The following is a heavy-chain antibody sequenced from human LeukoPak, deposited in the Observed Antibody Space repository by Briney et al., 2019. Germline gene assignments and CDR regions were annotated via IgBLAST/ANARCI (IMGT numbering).Heavy chain of an antibody. D-gene: IGHD1-7*01. CDR1: GFTFRNSW. Sequence: PGWSLRLSCAASGFTFRNSWMSWVRPAPGKGLEGVATIWPAGSQKYYMDSVKGRFTISRDNAENSLYLQMNSLRAEDTAVYFCARLMGSATTYDYWGQGTLVTVSS. CDR3: ARLMGSATTYDY. CDR2: IWPAGSQK. V-gene: IGHV3-7*01. J-gene: IGHJ4*02.